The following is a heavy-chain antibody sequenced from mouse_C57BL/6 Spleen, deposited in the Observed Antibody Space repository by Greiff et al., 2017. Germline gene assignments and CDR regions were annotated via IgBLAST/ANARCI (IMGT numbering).Heavy chain of an antibody. CDR1: GYTFTSYW. V-gene: IGHV1-52*01. CDR3: ARLYYGSSYVDY. CDR2: IDPSDSET. D-gene: IGHD1-1*01. J-gene: IGHJ2*01. Sequence: VQLQQSGAELVRPGSSVKLSCKASGYTFTSYWMHWVKQRPIQGLEWIGNIDPSDSETHYNQKFKDKATLTVDKSSSTAYMQLSSLTSEDSAVYYCARLYYGSSYVDYWGQGTTLTVSS.